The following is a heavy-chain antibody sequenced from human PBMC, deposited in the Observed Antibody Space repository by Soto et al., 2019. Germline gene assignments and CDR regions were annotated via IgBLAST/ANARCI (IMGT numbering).Heavy chain of an antibody. V-gene: IGHV5-10-1*01. D-gene: IGHD3-22*01. Sequence: PGESLKSSCNGAGYSFTSYWISCVRQIPGKVLELMGRIDPSDSYTNYSPSFQGHVTISADKSISTAYLQWSSLKASDTAMYYCARMGYDSSGYVAYWGQGNLVTVSS. J-gene: IGHJ4*02. CDR2: IDPSDSYT. CDR1: GYSFTSYW. CDR3: ARMGYDSSGYVAY.